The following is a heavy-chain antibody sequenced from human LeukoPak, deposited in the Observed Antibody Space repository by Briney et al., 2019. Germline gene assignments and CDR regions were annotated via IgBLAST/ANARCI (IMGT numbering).Heavy chain of an antibody. V-gene: IGHV1-69-2*01. CDR2: VDPEDGET. D-gene: IGHD1-26*01. CDR1: GYTFTDYY. Sequence: ASVKISCKVSGYTFTDYYVHWVQQAPGKGLEWMGLVDPEDGETIYAEKFQGRVTITADTSTDTAYMELSSLRSEDTAVYYCATVPTEWELLLENDAFDIWGQGTMVTVSS. CDR3: ATVPTEWELLLENDAFDI. J-gene: IGHJ3*02.